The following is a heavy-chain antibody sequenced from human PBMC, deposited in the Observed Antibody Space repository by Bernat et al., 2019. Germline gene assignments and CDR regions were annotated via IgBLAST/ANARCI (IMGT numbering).Heavy chain of an antibody. Sequence: EVHLVESGGGLVKPGGSLRLSCAASRFTFSNAWMSWVRQAPGKVLEWVGRIKSMTDGGATDYAAPVKGRFTISRDDSKNTLYLQMNSLKTEDTAVYYCATDRYSSPIDSWGQGTLVTVSS. D-gene: IGHD2-15*01. CDR1: RFTFSNAW. J-gene: IGHJ4*02. CDR3: ATDRYSSPIDS. V-gene: IGHV3-15*01. CDR2: IKSMTDGGAT.